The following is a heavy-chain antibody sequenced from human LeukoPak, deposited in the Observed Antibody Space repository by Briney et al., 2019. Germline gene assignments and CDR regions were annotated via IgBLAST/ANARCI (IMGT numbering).Heavy chain of an antibody. V-gene: IGHV4-59*01. CDR1: GASISSYY. Sequence: SETLSLTCTVSGASISSYYWSWFRQPPGKGLEWIVYIYYTGSTNYNPSLKSRVTISVDTSKNQFSLKLSSVTAADTAVYFCARVRRYYARSDVFDTWGQGTMVTVSS. D-gene: IGHD3-10*01. CDR3: ARVRRYYARSDVFDT. J-gene: IGHJ3*02. CDR2: IYYTGST.